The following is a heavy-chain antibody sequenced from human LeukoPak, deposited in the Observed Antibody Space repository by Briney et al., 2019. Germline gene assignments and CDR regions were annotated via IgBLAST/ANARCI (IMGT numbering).Heavy chain of an antibody. CDR2: ISSDGGST. J-gene: IGHJ4*02. D-gene: IGHD2-15*01. CDR3: ARGGGYCSGGSCYGIDY. CDR1: GFTSSSYE. Sequence: GGSLRLSCAASGFTSSSYEMHWVRQAPGKGLEYVSTISSDGGSTYYANSVKGGFTISRDNSKNTLYLQMGSLRAEDMAVYYCARGGGYCSGGSCYGIDYWGQGTLVTVSS. V-gene: IGHV3-64*01.